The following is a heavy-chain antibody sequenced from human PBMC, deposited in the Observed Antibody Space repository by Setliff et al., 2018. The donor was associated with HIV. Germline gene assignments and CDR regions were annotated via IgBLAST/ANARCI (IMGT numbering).Heavy chain of an antibody. J-gene: IGHJ4*02. CDR3: AKDKSYHDYIWGSSVLAY. V-gene: IGHV3-30*02. Sequence: PGGSLRLSCAASGFTFSDYDIHWVRQAPGKGLEWVAFMRYDGSNKDYADSVKGRFTISRDNSKDTLFLQMNSLRPEDTAIYYCAKDKSYHDYIWGSSVLAYWGQGTLVTVS. CDR1: GFTFSDYD. D-gene: IGHD3-16*01. CDR2: MRYDGSNK.